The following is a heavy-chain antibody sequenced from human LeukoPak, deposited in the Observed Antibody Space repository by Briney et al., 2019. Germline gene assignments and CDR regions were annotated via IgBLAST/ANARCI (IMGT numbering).Heavy chain of an antibody. D-gene: IGHD2-8*01. J-gene: IGHJ4*02. CDR2: IKQDGSEK. CDR1: GFTFSNAW. CDR3: GRRRGMGSLDY. V-gene: IGHV3-7*03. Sequence: GGSLRLSCAASGFTFSNAWMSWVRQAPGKGLEWVANIKQDGSEKNCVDSVRGRFTISRDNAKNSLYLQMNSLRAEDTAVYYCGRRRGMGSLDYWGQGTLVTVSS.